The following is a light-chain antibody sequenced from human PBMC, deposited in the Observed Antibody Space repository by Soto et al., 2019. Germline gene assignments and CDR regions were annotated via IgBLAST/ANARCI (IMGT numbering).Light chain of an antibody. CDR2: GNN. V-gene: IGLV1-47*01. CDR1: SSNIGSNY. CDR3: AVWDVSLSGVV. J-gene: IGLJ3*02. Sequence: QPVLTQPPSASGTPGQTVTISSSGSSSNIGSNYVFWYQHLPGTAPKLLIYGNNQRPSGVPDRFSGSRSGTSASLAISGLRPEDEADYYCAVWDVSLSGVVFGGGTKVTVL.